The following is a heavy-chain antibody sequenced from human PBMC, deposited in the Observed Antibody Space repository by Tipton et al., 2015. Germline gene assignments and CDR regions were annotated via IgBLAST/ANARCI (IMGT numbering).Heavy chain of an antibody. J-gene: IGHJ3*02. Sequence: QVQLVQSGAEVRKPGASVKVSCKASGYTFTGYYMHWVRQAPGQGLEWMGWINPNSGGTNYAQKFQGRVTMTRDTSITTAYMELNRLRSDDTAVYYCARFEGVDHSGTYRVGALDIWGQGTKITVSS. CDR3: ARFEGVDHSGTYRVGALDI. V-gene: IGHV1-2*02. CDR1: GYTFTGYY. D-gene: IGHD1-26*01. CDR2: INPNSGGT.